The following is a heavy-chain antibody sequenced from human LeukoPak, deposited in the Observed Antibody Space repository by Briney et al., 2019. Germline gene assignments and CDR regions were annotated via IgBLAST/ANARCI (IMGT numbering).Heavy chain of an antibody. CDR3: ARVPAGYGYGPWEWEYYQYMDV. D-gene: IGHD5-18*01. V-gene: IGHV3-33*05. J-gene: IGHJ6*03. Sequence: GGSLRLSCAGSGFTFRSYGMHWVRQAPGKGLEWVAIISYDGSNKYSADSVKGRFTISRDNAKNSLYLQMNSLRAEDTAVYYCARVPAGYGYGPWEWEYYQYMDVWGTGTTVTVSS. CDR1: GFTFRSYG. CDR2: ISYDGSNK.